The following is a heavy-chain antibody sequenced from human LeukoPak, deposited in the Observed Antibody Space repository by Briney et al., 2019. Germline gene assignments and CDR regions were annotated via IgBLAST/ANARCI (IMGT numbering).Heavy chain of an antibody. CDR1: GYTFTSYY. V-gene: IGHV1-46*01. Sequence: ASVKVSCKASGYTFTSYYMHWVRQAPGQGLEWMGIINPSGGSTSYAQKFQGRVAMTRDTSTSTVYMELSSLRSEDTAVYYCARGGPPYSSSGCPLDYWGQGTLVTVSS. CDR3: ARGGPPYSSSGCPLDY. D-gene: IGHD6-19*01. CDR2: INPSGGST. J-gene: IGHJ4*02.